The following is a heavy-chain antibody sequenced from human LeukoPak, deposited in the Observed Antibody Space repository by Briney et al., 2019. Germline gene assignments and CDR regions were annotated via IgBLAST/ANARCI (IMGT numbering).Heavy chain of an antibody. D-gene: IGHD6-6*01. CDR2: INHSGST. CDR3: ARGIAARPKYNWFDP. CDR1: GGSFSGYY. Sequence: SETLSLTGAVYGGSFSGYYWSWIRQPPGKGLEWIGEINHSGSTNYNPSLKSRVTISVDTSKNQFSLKLSSVTAADTAVYYCARGIAARPKYNWFDPWGQGTLVTVSS. V-gene: IGHV4-34*01. J-gene: IGHJ5*02.